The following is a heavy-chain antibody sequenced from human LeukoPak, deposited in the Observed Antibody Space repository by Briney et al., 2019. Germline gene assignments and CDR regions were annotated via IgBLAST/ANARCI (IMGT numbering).Heavy chain of an antibody. Sequence: QAGGSLRLSCAASGFTFRSYGKHWVRQAPGKGLEWVAVIWYDGSNKYYADSVKGRFIISRDNSKKTLYLQVNSLRAEDTAVYYCARDPYGSGSTSFDIWGQGTMVTVSS. CDR2: IWYDGSNK. D-gene: IGHD3-10*01. J-gene: IGHJ3*02. CDR3: ARDPYGSGSTSFDI. V-gene: IGHV3-33*01. CDR1: GFTFRSYG.